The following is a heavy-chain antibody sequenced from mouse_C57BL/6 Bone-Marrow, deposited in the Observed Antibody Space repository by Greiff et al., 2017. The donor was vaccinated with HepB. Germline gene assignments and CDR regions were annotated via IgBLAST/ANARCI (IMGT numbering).Heavy chain of an antibody. CDR2: IYPRSGNT. Sequence: QVQLQQSGAELARPGASVKLSCKASGYTFTSYGISWVKQRTGQGLEWIGEIYPRSGNTYYNEKFKGKATLTADKSSSTAYMELRSLTSEDSAVYFCEATMVTTGAMDYWGQGTSVTVSS. CDR1: GYTFTSYG. CDR3: EATMVTTGAMDY. V-gene: IGHV1-81*01. J-gene: IGHJ4*01. D-gene: IGHD2-2*01.